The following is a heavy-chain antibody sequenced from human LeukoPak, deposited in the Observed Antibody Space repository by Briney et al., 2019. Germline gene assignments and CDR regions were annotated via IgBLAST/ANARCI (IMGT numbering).Heavy chain of an antibody. CDR2: IFYTGNT. Sequence: SQTLSLTCTVSGGSIRSDDYYWSWIRQPPGKGLEWIGYIFYTGNTHYNPSLQSRVTFSVDTSKNQFSLKLSSVTAADTAVYFCATVVVVAVTNYYYYATDVWGQGTTVTVSS. CDR1: GGSIRSDDYY. D-gene: IGHD2-15*01. CDR3: ATVVVVAVTNYYYYATDV. V-gene: IGHV4-30-4*01. J-gene: IGHJ6*02.